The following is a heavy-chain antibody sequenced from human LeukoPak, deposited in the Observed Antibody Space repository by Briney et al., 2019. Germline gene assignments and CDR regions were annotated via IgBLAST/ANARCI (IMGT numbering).Heavy chain of an antibody. J-gene: IGHJ4*02. CDR2: ISGSGAST. Sequence: GGSLRLSCAASGFTFSSYVVGWVRQAPGKGLEWVSSISGSGASTYYADSVRGRFTISRDNSKDTLYLQMSSLRADDTAIYFCAKGSSYSSDYYFDYWGQGTLVTVSS. V-gene: IGHV3-23*01. CDR1: GFTFSSYV. D-gene: IGHD6-19*01. CDR3: AKGSSYSSDYYFDY.